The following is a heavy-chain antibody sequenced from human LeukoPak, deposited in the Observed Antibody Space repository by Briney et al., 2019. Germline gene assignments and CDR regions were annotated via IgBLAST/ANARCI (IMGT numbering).Heavy chain of an antibody. V-gene: IGHV4-34*01. Sequence: PSETLSLTCAVYGGSFSGYYWCWIRQPPGKGLEWIGEINHSGSTNYNPSLKSRVTISVDTSKNQFSLKLSSVTAADTAVYYCARAGGYSYGYLDYWGQGTLVTVSS. CDR1: GGSFSGYY. D-gene: IGHD5-18*01. J-gene: IGHJ4*02. CDR2: INHSGST. CDR3: ARAGGYSYGYLDY.